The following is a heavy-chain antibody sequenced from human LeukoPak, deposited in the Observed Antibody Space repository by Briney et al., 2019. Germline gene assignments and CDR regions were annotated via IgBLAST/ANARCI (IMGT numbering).Heavy chain of an antibody. CDR2: ISAYNGNT. V-gene: IGHV1-18*04. CDR1: GYSFTGHY. J-gene: IGHJ4*03. D-gene: IGHD3-10*01. Sequence: GASVKVSCKSSGYSFTGHYMHWVRQAPGQGLEWMGWISAYNGNTNYAQKLQGRVTVTTDTSTSTAYMELRSLRSDDTAVYYCAREASYGSGSPIGGYYFDYWGKGTTVTVSS. CDR3: AREASYGSGSPIGGYYFDY.